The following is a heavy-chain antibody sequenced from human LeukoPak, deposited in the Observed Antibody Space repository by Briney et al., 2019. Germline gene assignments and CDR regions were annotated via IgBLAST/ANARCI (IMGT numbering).Heavy chain of an antibody. CDR1: GGSISSGSYY. CDR2: IYTSGST. CDR3: ARDRGRYYDILTGVFDY. D-gene: IGHD3-9*01. Sequence: SETLSLTCTVSGGSISSGSYYWSWIRQPAGKGLEWIGRIYTSGSTNYNPSLKSRVTISVDTSKNQFSLKLSSVTAADTAVYYCARDRGRYYDILTGVFDYWGQGTLVTVSS. V-gene: IGHV4-61*02. J-gene: IGHJ4*02.